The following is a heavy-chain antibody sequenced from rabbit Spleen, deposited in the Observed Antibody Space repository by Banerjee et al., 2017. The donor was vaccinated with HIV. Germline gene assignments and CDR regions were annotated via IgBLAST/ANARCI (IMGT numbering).Heavy chain of an antibody. CDR2: IYGGSGGST. CDR3: ARDWASVIGCNFNL. V-gene: IGHV1S40*01. D-gene: IGHD1-1*01. Sequence: SLEESGGDRVKPRAFLKLTCTAPGFSFSDSYYMSWVRQAPGKGLESIACIYGGSGGSTWYASRAKGLCTSSKTSSTTVTLQMTRLTVADTATNFCARDWASVIGCNFNLWGPGTLVTVS. J-gene: IGHJ4*01. CDR1: GFSFSDSYY.